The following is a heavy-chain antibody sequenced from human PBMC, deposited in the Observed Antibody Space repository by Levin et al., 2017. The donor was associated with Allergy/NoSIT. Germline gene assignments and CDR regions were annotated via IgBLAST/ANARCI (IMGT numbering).Heavy chain of an antibody. J-gene: IGHJ6*02. D-gene: IGHD2-2*02. V-gene: IGHV1-18*01. CDR3: ARSGYCSSTSCYTKAEDYYYDGMDV. Sequence: ASVKVSCKASGYTFTSYGISWVRQAPGQGLEWMGWISAYNGNTNYAQKLQGRVTMTTDTSTSTAYMELRSLRSDDTAVYYCARSGYCSSTSCYTKAEDYYYDGMDVWGQGTTVTVSS. CDR2: ISAYNGNT. CDR1: GYTFTSYG.